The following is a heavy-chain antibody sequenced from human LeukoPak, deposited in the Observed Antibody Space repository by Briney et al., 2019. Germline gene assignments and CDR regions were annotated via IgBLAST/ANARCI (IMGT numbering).Heavy chain of an antibody. Sequence: GESLKISCKGSGYSFTSYWIGWVRQMPGKGLEWMGIIYPGDSDTRYSPSFQGQVTISADKSISTAYLQGSSLKASDTAMYYCARHEAYYYGSGSSQQYYYYMGVWGKGTTVTVSS. CDR1: GYSFTSYW. V-gene: IGHV5-51*01. J-gene: IGHJ6*03. CDR3: ARHEAYYYGSGSSQQYYYYMGV. CDR2: IYPGDSDT. D-gene: IGHD3-10*01.